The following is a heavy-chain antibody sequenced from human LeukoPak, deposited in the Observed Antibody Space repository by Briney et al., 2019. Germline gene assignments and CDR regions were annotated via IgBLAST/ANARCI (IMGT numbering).Heavy chain of an antibody. J-gene: IGHJ5*02. D-gene: IGHD1-14*01. Sequence: PGGSLRLSCAASGFTFSQHWMHWVRQAPGKGLVWVSHISSDESSTNYADSVKGRFTISRDNRKNTLYLQMNSLRVEGTAMYYCTRNPDGRNWFDPWGQGTLVTVSS. V-gene: IGHV3-74*01. CDR2: ISSDESST. CDR3: TRNPDGRNWFDP. CDR1: GFTFSQHW.